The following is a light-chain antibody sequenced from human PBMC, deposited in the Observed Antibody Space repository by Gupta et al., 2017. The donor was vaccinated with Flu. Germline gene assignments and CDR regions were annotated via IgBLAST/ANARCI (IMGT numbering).Light chain of an antibody. CDR3: SSYKDISSRNLI. CDR1: STDVGRHDY. CDR2: EVT. Sequence: QSALTQPASVSRSPGQSITISCTGTSTDVGRHDYVSWYQHHPGKVPKVMIYEVTNRPSGVSNRFSGSKSGNTDSLTITGLQAEDEADYDCSSYKDISSRNLIFGGGTKLTVL. V-gene: IGLV2-14*01. J-gene: IGLJ2*01.